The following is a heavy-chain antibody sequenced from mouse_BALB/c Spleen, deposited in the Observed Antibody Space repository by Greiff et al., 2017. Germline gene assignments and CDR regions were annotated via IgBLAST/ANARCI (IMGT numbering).Heavy chain of an antibody. Sequence: QVQLKQSGAELAKPGASVKMSCKASGYTFTSYWMHWVKQRPGQGLEWIGYINPSTGYTEYNQKFKDKATLTADKSSSTAYMQLSSLTSEDSAVYYCARYYDGSSYWYFDVWGAGTTVTVSS. D-gene: IGHD1-1*01. CDR1: GYTFTSYW. V-gene: IGHV1-7*01. CDR2: INPSTGYT. J-gene: IGHJ1*01. CDR3: ARYYDGSSYWYFDV.